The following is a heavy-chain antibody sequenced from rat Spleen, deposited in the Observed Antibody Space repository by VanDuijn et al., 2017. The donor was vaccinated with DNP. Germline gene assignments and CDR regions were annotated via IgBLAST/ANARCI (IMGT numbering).Heavy chain of an antibody. CDR2: ISTSGGST. Sequence: EVQLVESGGGLVQPGRSLKLSCAASGFTFSDYYMAWVRQAPTKGLEWVAYISTSGGSTSYRDSVKGRFTVSRDNAKSTLYLQMYSLRSEDTATYYCARPDYYSGYRVWKYWGQGVMVTVSS. CDR1: GFTFSDYY. V-gene: IGHV5-25*01. D-gene: IGHD1-2*01. J-gene: IGHJ2*01. CDR3: ARPDYYSGYRVWKY.